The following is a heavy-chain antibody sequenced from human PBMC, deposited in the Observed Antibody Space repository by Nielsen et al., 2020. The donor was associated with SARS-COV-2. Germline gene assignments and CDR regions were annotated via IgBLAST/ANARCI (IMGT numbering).Heavy chain of an antibody. V-gene: IGHV4-34*01. Sequence: SETLSLTCAVYGGSFSGYYWSWIRQPPGKGLEWIGEINHSGSTNYNPSLKSRVTISVDTSKNQFSLKLSSVTAADTAVYYCARGRGLRYFDWLLRPNWFDPWGQGTLVTVSS. CDR2: INHSGST. CDR1: GGSFSGYY. D-gene: IGHD3-9*01. J-gene: IGHJ5*02. CDR3: ARGRGLRYFDWLLRPNWFDP.